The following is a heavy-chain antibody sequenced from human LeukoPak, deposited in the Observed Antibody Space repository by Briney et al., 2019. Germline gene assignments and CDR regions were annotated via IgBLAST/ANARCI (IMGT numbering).Heavy chain of an antibody. CDR1: GYSLSDLS. CDR2: IYPGDSDT. CDR3: ARRPYYYGMDV. Sequence: PGASVKVSCRVSGYSLSDLSIHWVRHVPGKGLEWMGIIYPGDSDTRYSPSFQGQVTISADKSVSTAYLQWSSLKASDTAIYYCARRPYYYGMDVWGQGTAVTVSS. V-gene: IGHV5-51*01. J-gene: IGHJ6*02.